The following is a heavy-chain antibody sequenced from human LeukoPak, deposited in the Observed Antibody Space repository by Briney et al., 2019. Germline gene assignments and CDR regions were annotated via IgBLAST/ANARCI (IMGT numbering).Heavy chain of an antibody. V-gene: IGHV3-7*03. CDR3: AGGSGWLIDY. Sequence: GGSLRLSCAASGFTFSSYWMNWVRQAPGKGLEWVANIKKDGSERYYVDSVKGRFTISRDNAKNSLYLQTDSLRAEDTAVYYCAGGSGWLIDYWGQGTLVTVSS. J-gene: IGHJ4*02. CDR2: IKKDGSER. D-gene: IGHD6-19*01. CDR1: GFTFSSYW.